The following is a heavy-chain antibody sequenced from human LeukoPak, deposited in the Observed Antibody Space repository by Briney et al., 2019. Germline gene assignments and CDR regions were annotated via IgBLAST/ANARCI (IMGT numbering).Heavy chain of an antibody. Sequence: SETLSLTCTVSGGSISSYYRSWVRQPPGKGLEWIGYIYYSGSTNYNPSLKSRVTISVDTSKNQFSLKLSSVTAADTAVYYCARLPDSSGYLAPYYYGMDVWGQGTTVTVSS. D-gene: IGHD3-22*01. CDR1: GGSISSYY. J-gene: IGHJ6*02. CDR2: IYYSGST. V-gene: IGHV4-59*08. CDR3: ARLPDSSGYLAPYYYGMDV.